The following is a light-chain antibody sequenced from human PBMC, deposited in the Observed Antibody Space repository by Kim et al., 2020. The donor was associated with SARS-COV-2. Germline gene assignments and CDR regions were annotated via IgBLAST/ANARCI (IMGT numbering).Light chain of an antibody. CDR1: TPNLRTNT. V-gene: IGLV1-44*01. CDR2: GNN. CDR3: ASWDDILNGVL. Sequence: GERGTLPCSGSTPNLRTNTENWYPQPPGTAPRPPLFGNNQRPSGVPDRFSGSQSGTSASLAISGVQSEGEAGYYCASWDDILNGVLFGGGTQLTVL. J-gene: IGLJ2*01.